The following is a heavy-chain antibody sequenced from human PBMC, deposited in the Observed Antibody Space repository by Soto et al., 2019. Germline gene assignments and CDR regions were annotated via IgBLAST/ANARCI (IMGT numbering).Heavy chain of an antibody. Sequence: GGSLRLSCAASGFTFSTYTMSWVRQAPGKGLEWVSVISGSGGSPSYAESVQGRFTISRDNPKNKLYLQMSSLRVEDTAMYYCAKARCSTTNCYVPDYWGQGT. CDR3: AKARCSTTNCYVPDY. J-gene: IGHJ4*02. D-gene: IGHD2-2*01. V-gene: IGHV3-23*01. CDR2: ISGSGGSP. CDR1: GFTFSTYT.